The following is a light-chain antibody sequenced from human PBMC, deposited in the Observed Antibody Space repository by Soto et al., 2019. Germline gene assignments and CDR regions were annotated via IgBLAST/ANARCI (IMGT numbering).Light chain of an antibody. CDR1: QSVSSY. V-gene: IGKV3-11*01. J-gene: IGKJ4*01. CDR3: QQRSNWPLT. Sequence: EILFTQSPATLSLSPGERATLSWRASQSVSSYLAWYQQKPGQAPRLLIYDASNRDTGIPARFSGSGSGTDFTLTISRLEPEDFSVYYCQQRSNWPLTFGGGTKVDIK. CDR2: DAS.